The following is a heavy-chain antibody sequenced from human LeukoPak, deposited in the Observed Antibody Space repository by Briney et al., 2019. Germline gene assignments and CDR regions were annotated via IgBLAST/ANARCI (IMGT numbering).Heavy chain of an antibody. V-gene: IGHV4-59*08. CDR2: IYYSGST. CDR1: GDSISTYY. CDR3: ARRCSGDYGHWFDP. Sequence: SETLSLTCTVSGDSISTYYWSWIRRPPGKGLEWIGYIYYSGSTNYNPSLKSRVTISVDTSKNQFSLKVSSVTAADTAVYYCARRCSGDYGHWFDPWGQGTLVTVSS. D-gene: IGHD4-17*01. J-gene: IGHJ5*02.